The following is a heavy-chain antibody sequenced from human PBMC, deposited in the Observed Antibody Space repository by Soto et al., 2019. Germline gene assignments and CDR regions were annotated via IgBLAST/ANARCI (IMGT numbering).Heavy chain of an antibody. CDR3: TTTKGRLEPPTHDF. D-gene: IGHD2-8*01. Sequence: EVQLVESGGGLVKPGGSLRLSCAGSGFTFSNAWMSWVRRAPGKGLEWVGRIKSDAYGGAIDYAAPVKSRFTISRDDSKNTLFLQMTNLRAEATAVYSCTTTKGRLEPPTHDFWGQGTPVIVSS. J-gene: IGHJ4*02. CDR1: GFTFSNAW. CDR2: IKSDAYGGAI. V-gene: IGHV3-15*01.